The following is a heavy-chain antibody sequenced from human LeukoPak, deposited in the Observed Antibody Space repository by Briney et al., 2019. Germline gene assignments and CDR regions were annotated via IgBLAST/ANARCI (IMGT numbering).Heavy chain of an antibody. J-gene: IGHJ4*02. CDR3: ARGPPTSRSGAHFDY. V-gene: IGHV3-23*01. Sequence: PGGSLRLSCAASGFTFSSYGMSWVRQAPGKGLEWVSAISGSGGSTYYADSVKGRFIISRDDSKNTLYVEMNSLRLDDTAIYYCARGPPTSRSGAHFDYWGQGSLVTVSP. CDR2: ISGSGGST. CDR1: GFTFSSYG. D-gene: IGHD5-12*01.